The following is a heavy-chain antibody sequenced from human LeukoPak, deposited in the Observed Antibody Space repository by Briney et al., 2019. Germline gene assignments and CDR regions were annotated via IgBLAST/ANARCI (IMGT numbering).Heavy chain of an antibody. Sequence: ASVKFSCKAFGYTFTSNYMHWVRQAPGQGPEWMGVISPGGGSTTYAQKFQGRVTLSRDMSTSTDYLELSRLTSEDTAVYYCAREGLGYYYDSSGAFDIWGQGTMVTVSS. CDR3: AREGLGYYYDSSGAFDI. CDR1: GYTFTSNY. J-gene: IGHJ3*02. D-gene: IGHD3-22*01. CDR2: ISPGGGST. V-gene: IGHV1-46*01.